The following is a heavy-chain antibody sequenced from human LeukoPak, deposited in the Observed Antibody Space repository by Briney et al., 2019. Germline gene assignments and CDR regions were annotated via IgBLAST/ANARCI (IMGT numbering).Heavy chain of an antibody. CDR2: IYYSWST. CDR1: GGSISSGGYY. D-gene: IGHD1-1*01. Sequence: PSETLSLTCTVSGGSISSGGYYWSWIRQHPGKGLEWIGYIYYSWSTYYNPSLKSRVTISVDTYKHQFSLKLSSVTAADTAVYYCARENDPGGFDYWGQGTLVTVSS. J-gene: IGHJ4*02. V-gene: IGHV4-31*03. CDR3: ARENDPGGFDY.